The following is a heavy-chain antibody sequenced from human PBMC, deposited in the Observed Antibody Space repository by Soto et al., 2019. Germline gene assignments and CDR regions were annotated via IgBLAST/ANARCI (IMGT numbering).Heavy chain of an antibody. CDR3: ARDHRYSYGYRDYYYYCGMDV. V-gene: IGHV3-7*01. CDR2: IKQDGSER. D-gene: IGHD5-18*01. Sequence: GGSLRLSCAASGFTFSSYWMSWVRQVPGKGLEWVANIKQDGSERYYVDSVKGRFTISRDNAKNSLYLQMNSLRAEDTALYYCARDHRYSYGYRDYYYYCGMDVWGQGTTVTVSS. J-gene: IGHJ6*02. CDR1: GFTFSSYW.